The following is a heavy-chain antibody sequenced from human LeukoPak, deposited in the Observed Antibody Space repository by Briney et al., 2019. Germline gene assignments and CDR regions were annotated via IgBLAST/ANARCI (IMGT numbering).Heavy chain of an antibody. CDR1: GGSISSYY. CDR2: IYYSGST. J-gene: IGHJ5*02. CDR3: AGQDEYYSGSGIFDP. Sequence: PSETLSLTCTVSGGSISSYYWSWIRQPPGKGLEWIGYIYYSGSTNYNPSLKSRVTISVDTSKNQFSLKLSSVTAADTAVYYCAGQDEYYSGSGIFDPWGQGTLVTVSS. V-gene: IGHV4-59*08. D-gene: IGHD3-10*01.